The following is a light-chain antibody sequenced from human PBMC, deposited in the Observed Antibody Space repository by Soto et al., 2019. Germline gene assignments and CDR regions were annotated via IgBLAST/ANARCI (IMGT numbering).Light chain of an antibody. CDR3: QQSYRTPY. V-gene: IGKV1-39*01. CDR2: AAS. CDR1: QSISSY. J-gene: IGKJ4*01. Sequence: DILMTQSPSSLSASVGDRVTITCRASQSISSYLNWYQQKPGKAPKLLIYAASSLQSGVPSRFSGSGSGTDFTLTISSLQPEDFATYDCQQSYRTPYFGGGTKVEIK.